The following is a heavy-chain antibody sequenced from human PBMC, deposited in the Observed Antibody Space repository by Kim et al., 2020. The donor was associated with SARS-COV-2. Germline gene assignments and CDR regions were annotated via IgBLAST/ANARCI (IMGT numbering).Heavy chain of an antibody. V-gene: IGHV4-31*03. J-gene: IGHJ2*01. CDR2: IYYSGST. Sequence: SETLSLTCTVSGGSISSGGYYWSWIRQHPGKGLEWIGYIYYSGSTYYNPSLKSRVTISVDTSKNQFSLKLSSVTAADTAVYYCASRTETLNPREGWYFDLWGRGTLVTVSS. CDR1: GGSISSGGYY. CDR3: ASRTETLNPREGWYFDL. D-gene: IGHD1-26*01.